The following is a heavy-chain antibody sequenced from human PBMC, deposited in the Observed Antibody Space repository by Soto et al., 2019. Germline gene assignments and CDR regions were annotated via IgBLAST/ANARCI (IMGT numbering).Heavy chain of an antibody. CDR1: GFTFSLYS. Sequence: EVQLVESGGGLVQPGGSLRLSCAASGFTFSLYSMSWVRQAPGKGLEWVSYISRSSTGIHYADSVKGRFTISRDDVTNSMHWQMNSLRDGDTAVYYCARAVTWGLDVWGQGTTVSISS. CDR3: ARAVTWGLDV. J-gene: IGHJ6*01. CDR2: ISRSSTGI. D-gene: IGHD3-10*01. V-gene: IGHV3-48*02.